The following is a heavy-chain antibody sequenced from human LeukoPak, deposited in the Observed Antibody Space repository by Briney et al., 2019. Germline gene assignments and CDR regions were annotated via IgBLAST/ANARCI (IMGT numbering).Heavy chain of an antibody. CDR1: GYTFTSYG. D-gene: IGHD2-2*01. Sequence: EASVKVSCKASGYTFTSYGISWVRQAPGQGLEWMGWISAYNGNTNYAQKLQGRVTMTTDTSTSTAYMELRSLRSDDTAVYYCARDGGPSDIVVVPAADDAFDIWGQGTMVTVSS. V-gene: IGHV1-18*01. J-gene: IGHJ3*02. CDR3: ARDGGPSDIVVVPAADDAFDI. CDR2: ISAYNGNT.